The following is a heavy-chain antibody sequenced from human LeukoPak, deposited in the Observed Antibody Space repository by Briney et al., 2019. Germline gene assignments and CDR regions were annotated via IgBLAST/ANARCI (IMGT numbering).Heavy chain of an antibody. Sequence: PSETLSLTCAVYGGSFSGYYWSWIRQPPGKGLEWIGEINHSGSTNYNPSLKSRVTISVDTSKNQFSLKLSSVTAADTAVYYCAKGLSPSLRHFDYYYYYMDVWGKGTTVIVSS. J-gene: IGHJ6*03. CDR1: GGSFSGYY. D-gene: IGHD3-9*01. V-gene: IGHV4-34*01. CDR2: INHSGST. CDR3: AKGLSPSLRHFDYYYYYMDV.